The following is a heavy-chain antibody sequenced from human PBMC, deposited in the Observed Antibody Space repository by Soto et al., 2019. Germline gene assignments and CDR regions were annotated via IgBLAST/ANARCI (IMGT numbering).Heavy chain of an antibody. V-gene: IGHV3-30-3*01. CDR1: GFTFSSYA. D-gene: IGHD3-3*01. Sequence: QVQLVESGGGVVQPGRSLRLSCAASGFTFSSYAMHWVRQAPGKGLEWVAVISYDGSNKYYADSVKGRFTISRDNSKNMLFLQMNRLRAEDTAVYYCAREPYYDFWSGPYYGMDVWGQGTTVTVSS. CDR2: ISYDGSNK. CDR3: AREPYYDFWSGPYYGMDV. J-gene: IGHJ6*02.